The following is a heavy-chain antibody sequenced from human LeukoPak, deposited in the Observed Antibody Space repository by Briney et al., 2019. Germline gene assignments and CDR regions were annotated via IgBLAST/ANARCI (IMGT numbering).Heavy chain of an antibody. CDR3: ARHRAGWDSPDPFFDY. V-gene: IGHV4-38-2*01. CDR1: GYSISSGYY. D-gene: IGHD1-26*01. CDR2: IYHSGST. Sequence: SETLSLTCAVSGYSISSGYYWGWIRQPPGKGLEWIGSIYHSGSTHYNPSLKSRVTISVDTSKNQFSLKLSSVTAADTAVYYCARHRAGWDSPDPFFDYWGQGTLVTVSS. J-gene: IGHJ4*02.